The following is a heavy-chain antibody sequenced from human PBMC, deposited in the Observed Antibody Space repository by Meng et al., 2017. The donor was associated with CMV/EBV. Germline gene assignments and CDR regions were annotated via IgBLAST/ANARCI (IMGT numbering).Heavy chain of an antibody. J-gene: IGHJ4*02. CDR1: VGFFSGFF. CDR2: IYSTGGT. Sequence: VQRPDSGPVLWKPSETLSLTCVVSVGFFSGFFWTWIRQPAGKGLEWIGRIYSTGGTNYNPSFESRVTISLDGSNNQFSLKLNSVTAADTAIYYCARERGDDSGYNFDSWGQGTLVTVSS. V-gene: IGHV4-4*07. D-gene: IGHD3-22*01. CDR3: ARERGDDSGYNFDS.